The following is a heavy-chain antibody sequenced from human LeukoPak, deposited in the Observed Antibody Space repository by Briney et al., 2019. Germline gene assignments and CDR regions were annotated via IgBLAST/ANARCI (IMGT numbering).Heavy chain of an antibody. V-gene: IGHV3-23*01. CDR1: GFTFSDYA. D-gene: IGHD3-10*01. CDR2: ISGGSSGST. Sequence: GGSLRLSCAASGFTFSDYAMSWVRQAPGKGLEWLSVISGGSSGSTYYADSVTGRFTISRDNSKNTLYLQMSSLKAEDTAVYYCAKVRFGVTARYHFDFWGQGTLVTVSS. CDR3: AKVRFGVTARYHFDF. J-gene: IGHJ4*02.